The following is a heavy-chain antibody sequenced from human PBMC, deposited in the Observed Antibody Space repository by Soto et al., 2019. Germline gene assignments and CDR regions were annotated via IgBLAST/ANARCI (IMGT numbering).Heavy chain of an antibody. Sequence: QVQLQQWGAGLLKPSETLSLTCAVYGGSCSGYYWSWIRQPPGKGLEWIGEINHSGSTNYNPSLKMRVTITVYTSKNQFSLKLSSVSAADTAVYYCARPKLYYYGMDVWGQGPTVTVSS. CDR2: INHSGST. V-gene: IGHV4-34*01. J-gene: IGHJ6*02. CDR3: ARPKLYYYGMDV. CDR1: GGSCSGYY.